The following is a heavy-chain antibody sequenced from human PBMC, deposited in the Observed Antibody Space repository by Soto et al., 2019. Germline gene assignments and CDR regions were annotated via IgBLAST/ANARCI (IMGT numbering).Heavy chain of an antibody. CDR1: SVSISSSNW. D-gene: IGHD2-21*01. Sequence: SETLSLTCAVSSVSISSSNWWSLVRHPPGKGLEWIGEIYHTGSTNYKSSLKSRVTISVDKSKNHFSLNLRSVTAADTAVYCCARDCGGGGGWVEDSCCVMDVWGKGTKFSVPS. CDR2: IYHTGST. J-gene: IGHJ6*04. V-gene: IGHV4-4*01. CDR3: ARDCGGGGGWVEDSCCVMDV.